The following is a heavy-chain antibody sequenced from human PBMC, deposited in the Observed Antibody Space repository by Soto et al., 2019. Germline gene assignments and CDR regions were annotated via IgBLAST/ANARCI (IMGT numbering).Heavy chain of an antibody. CDR3: ARDYGSGGPWFDP. J-gene: IGHJ5*02. CDR1: GYTFTGYY. D-gene: IGHD2-15*01. V-gene: IGHV1-2*02. CDR2: INPNSGGR. Sequence: QVQLVQSGAEVKKPGASVKVSCKASGYTFTGYYMHWVRQAPGQGLEWMGWINPNSGGRNYAQKFQGRVTMTRDTSISTAYMELSRLRSDDTAVYYCARDYGSGGPWFDPWGQGTLVTVSS.